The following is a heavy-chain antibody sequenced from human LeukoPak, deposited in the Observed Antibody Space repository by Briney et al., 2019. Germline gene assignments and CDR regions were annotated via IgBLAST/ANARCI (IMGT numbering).Heavy chain of an antibody. V-gene: IGHV4-59*01. CDR2: IYDTEST. CDR3: ARGFRDFWSGYNFYYYYYYMDL. D-gene: IGHD3-3*01. J-gene: IGHJ6*03. CDR1: GGSISSYY. Sequence: SETLSLTCTVSGGSISSYYWNWIRQPPGEGLEWIGYIYDTESTNYNPSLKSRVTISADTSNNQFSLKLGSVTAADTAIYYCARGFRDFWSGYNFYYYYYYMDLWGKGTTVTVSS.